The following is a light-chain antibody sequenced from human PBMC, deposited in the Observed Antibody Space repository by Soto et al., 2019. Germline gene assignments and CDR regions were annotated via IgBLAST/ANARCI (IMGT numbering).Light chain of an antibody. V-gene: IGLV2-8*01. CDR1: SSDVGGFTY. J-gene: IGLJ1*01. CDR3: SSYAVTNSFV. CDR2: EVN. Sequence: QSVLTQPPSASGSPGQSVTISCSGTSSDVGGFTYVSWYQQHPGRAPKVLIYEVNKRPSGVPDRFSGSKSGSTASLTVSGLQAEDEAEYYCSSYAVTNSFVFGTGTKVTVL.